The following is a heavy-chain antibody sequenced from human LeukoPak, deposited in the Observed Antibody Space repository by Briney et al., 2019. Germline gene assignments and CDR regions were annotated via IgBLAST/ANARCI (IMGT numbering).Heavy chain of an antibody. Sequence: PGGSLRLSCAASGFTFSSYSMNWVRQAPGKGLEWVSYISSSSSTIYYADSVKGRFTISRDNAKNSLYLQMNSLRAEDTAVYYCARDSHRDTKLIDYWGQGTLVTVSS. J-gene: IGHJ4*02. CDR2: ISSSSSTI. D-gene: IGHD2-8*01. V-gene: IGHV3-48*01. CDR1: GFTFSSYS. CDR3: ARDSHRDTKLIDY.